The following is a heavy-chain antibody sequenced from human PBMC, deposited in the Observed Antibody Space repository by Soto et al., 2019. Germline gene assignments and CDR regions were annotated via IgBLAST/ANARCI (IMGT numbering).Heavy chain of an antibody. CDR1: GFTFSSYW. CDR3: ARTYGSNSHFDY. J-gene: IGHJ4*02. D-gene: IGHD4-17*01. V-gene: IGHV3-74*01. Sequence: EVQLVESGGGLVQPGGSLRLSCAASGFTFSSYWMHWVRQAPGKGLVWVSRIHSDGGTTTYADSVKGQFTMSRDNAKNTLYLQMSSLRAEDTAVYYCARTYGSNSHFDYWGQGTLVTVSS. CDR2: IHSDGGTT.